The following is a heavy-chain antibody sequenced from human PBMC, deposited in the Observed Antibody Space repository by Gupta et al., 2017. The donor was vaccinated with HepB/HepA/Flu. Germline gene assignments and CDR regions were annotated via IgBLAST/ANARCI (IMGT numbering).Heavy chain of an antibody. CDR1: GYTFTGYY. Sequence: QVQLVQSGAEVKKPGASVKVSCKASGYTFTGYYMHWVRQAPGQGLEWMGWINPNSGGTNYAQKFQGWVTMTRDTSISTAYMELSRLRSDDTAVYYCARDGGLRGFGEFNPGTAYYYYGMDVWGQGTTVTVSS. CDR2: INPNSGGT. CDR3: ARDGGLRGFGEFNPGTAYYYYGMDV. V-gene: IGHV1-2*04. D-gene: IGHD3-10*01. J-gene: IGHJ6*02.